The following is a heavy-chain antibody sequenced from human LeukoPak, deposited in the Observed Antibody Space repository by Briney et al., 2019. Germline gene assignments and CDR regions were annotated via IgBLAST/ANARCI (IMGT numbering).Heavy chain of an antibody. J-gene: IGHJ4*02. CDR2: TSNKADSYTT. CDR1: EFAISDHY. V-gene: IGHV3-72*01. D-gene: IGHD2-15*01. CDR3: TRHYFSD. Sequence: GGSLRLSCAASEFAISDHYMDWVRQAPGKGLEWVGRTSNKADSYTTYYAASVKGRFTISRDDSKNLLYLQMKSLKAEDTAVYYCTRHYFSDWGQGTLVTVSS.